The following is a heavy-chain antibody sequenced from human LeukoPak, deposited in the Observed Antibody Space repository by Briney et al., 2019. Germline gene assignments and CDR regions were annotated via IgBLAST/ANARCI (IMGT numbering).Heavy chain of an antibody. CDR2: INHSGST. CDR3: AKIRPPAYDI. Sequence: SETLSLTCAVYGGSFSGYYWSWIRQPPGKGLEWIGEINHSGSTNYNPSLKSRVTISVDTSKNQFSLKLSSVTAEDTAVYYCAKIRPPAYDIWGQGTMVTVSS. J-gene: IGHJ3*02. CDR1: GGSFSGYY. V-gene: IGHV4-34*01. D-gene: IGHD3-3*02.